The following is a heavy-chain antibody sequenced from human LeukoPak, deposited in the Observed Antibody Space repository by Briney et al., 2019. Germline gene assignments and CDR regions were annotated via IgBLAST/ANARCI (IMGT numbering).Heavy chain of an antibody. Sequence: SETLSLTCAVSGASFSGYYWNWIRQPPGKGLEWIGEISHSGSTNYNPSLKSRVTISVDASNKQFSLKLSSVTAADTAVYYCTRDGRRGSYGDAFDLWGQGTMVTVSS. CDR3: TRDGRRGSYGDAFDL. CDR1: GASFSGYY. CDR2: ISHSGST. J-gene: IGHJ3*01. D-gene: IGHD1-26*01. V-gene: IGHV4-34*01.